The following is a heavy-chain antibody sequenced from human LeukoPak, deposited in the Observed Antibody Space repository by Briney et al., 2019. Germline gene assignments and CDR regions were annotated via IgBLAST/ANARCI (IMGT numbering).Heavy chain of an antibody. D-gene: IGHD6-13*01. CDR3: ARWAANLDY. CDR2: ISSSGSTI. Sequence: GGSLRLSCAASGFTFSSYEMNWVRQAPGKGLEWVSYISSSGSTIYYADSVKGRFTISRDNAKNSLYLQMNSLRAEDTAVYYCARWAANLDYWGQGTRVTVSS. J-gene: IGHJ4*02. V-gene: IGHV3-48*03. CDR1: GFTFSSYE.